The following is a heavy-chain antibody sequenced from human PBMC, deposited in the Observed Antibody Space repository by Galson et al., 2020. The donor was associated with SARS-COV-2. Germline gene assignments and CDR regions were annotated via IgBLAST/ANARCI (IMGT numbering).Heavy chain of an antibody. D-gene: IGHD5-18*01. Sequence: GESLKISCAASGFSFGTYAMSWVRRAPGKGLEWVSAISAGGSRTYYTDSVKGRFTISRDNPRNTLYLQMDSLRVEDTAVYYCANVGLGYGDEEGESYYDGMDVWGQGTTVAVSS. CDR3: ANVGLGYGDEEGESYYDGMDV. CDR1: GFSFGTYA. CDR2: ISAGGSRT. V-gene: IGHV3-23*01. J-gene: IGHJ6*02.